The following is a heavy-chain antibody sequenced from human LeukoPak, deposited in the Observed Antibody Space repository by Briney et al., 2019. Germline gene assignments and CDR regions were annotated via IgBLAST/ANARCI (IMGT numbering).Heavy chain of an antibody. CDR2: ISWNSGSI. CDR1: GFTFDDYA. V-gene: IGHV3-9*01. D-gene: IGHD3-22*01. J-gene: IGHJ3*02. CDR3: AKGLNGGGRDYYDSSGYYYDDAFDI. Sequence: PGGSLRLSCAASGFTFDDYAMHWVRHAPGKGLEWVSGISWNSGSIVYADSVKGRFTISRDNAKNSLYLQMNSLRAEDTALYYCAKGLNGGGRDYYDSSGYYYDDAFDIWGQGTMVTVSS.